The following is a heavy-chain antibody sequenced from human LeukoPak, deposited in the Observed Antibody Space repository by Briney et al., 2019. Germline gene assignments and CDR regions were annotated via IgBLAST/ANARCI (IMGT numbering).Heavy chain of an antibody. CDR1: GYTFTGYY. D-gene: IGHD3-10*01. CDR2: INPNSGDT. Sequence: ASVKVSCKASGYTFTGYYMSWVRQAPGQGLEWMGWINPNSGDTNYAQKFQGRVTMTRDTSISTAYMELSRLRSDDTAVYYCARDLTMVRGVTLYYYYGMDVWGQGTTVTVSS. V-gene: IGHV1-2*02. J-gene: IGHJ6*02. CDR3: ARDLTMVRGVTLYYYYGMDV.